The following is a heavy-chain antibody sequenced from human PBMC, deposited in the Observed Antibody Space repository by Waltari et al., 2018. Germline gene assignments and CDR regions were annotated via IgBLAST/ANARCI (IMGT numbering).Heavy chain of an antibody. CDR2: VNPNSGDT. CDR3: ARELLVVTSPYYGLDV. CDR1: GYTFTGYY. Sequence: QVHLMQSGAEVKKPGASVKVPCKTSGYTFTGYYMPRVRQAPGQGLEWMGWVNPNSGDTNYAQKFQGRVTMTRDTSISTAYMELSRLRSDDAAVYFCARELLVVTSPYYGLDVWGQGTTVTVSS. J-gene: IGHJ6*02. V-gene: IGHV1-2*02. D-gene: IGHD2-15*01.